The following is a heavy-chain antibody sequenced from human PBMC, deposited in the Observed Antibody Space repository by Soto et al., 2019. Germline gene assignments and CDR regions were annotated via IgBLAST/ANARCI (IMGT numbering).Heavy chain of an antibody. J-gene: IGHJ5*02. V-gene: IGHV5-51*01. CDR1: GYTFTDCW. Sequence: PGESLKISCKGSGYTFTDCWIGWVRQLPGKGLEWMGIIYPGDSDTRYSPSFQGQVTISADKSISTAYLQWSSLKASDTALYYCARLARNYGWFDPWGQGTLVTVSS. D-gene: IGHD1-7*01. CDR3: ARLARNYGWFDP. CDR2: IYPGDSDT.